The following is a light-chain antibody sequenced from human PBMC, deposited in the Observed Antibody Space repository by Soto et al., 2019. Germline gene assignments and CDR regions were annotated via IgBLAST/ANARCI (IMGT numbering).Light chain of an antibody. CDR1: QNLGGG. Sequence: DVKMTQSPSSVSALVGDTVTITCRASQNLGGGLAWYQQKPGKAPKLLIYAASSLQSGVPSRFSATKSGAEFTLTISSLQPEDFATYYCQQANRFPYTFGQGTTVDI. J-gene: IGKJ2*01. CDR2: AAS. CDR3: QQANRFPYT. V-gene: IGKV1-12*01.